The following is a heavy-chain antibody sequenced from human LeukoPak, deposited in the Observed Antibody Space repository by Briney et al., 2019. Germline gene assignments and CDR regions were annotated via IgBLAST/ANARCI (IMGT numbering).Heavy chain of an antibody. D-gene: IGHD3-10*01. CDR3: ARTRLWFGESRIDWFDP. Sequence: ASVKVSCKASGYTFTSYGISWVRQAPGQGLEWMGWISAYNGNTNNAQKLQGRATMTTDTSTRTAYMELRSLRSDDTAVYYCARTRLWFGESRIDWFDPWGQGTLVSVPS. CDR1: GYTFTSYG. CDR2: ISAYNGNT. V-gene: IGHV1-18*01. J-gene: IGHJ5*02.